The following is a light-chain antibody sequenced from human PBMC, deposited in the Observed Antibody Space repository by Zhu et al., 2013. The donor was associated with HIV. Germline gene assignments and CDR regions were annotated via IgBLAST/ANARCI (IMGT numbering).Light chain of an antibody. CDR3: QHVNNNAV. Sequence: DIQLTQSPSFLSASVGDRVTITCRASQDIGKYLAWYQQRPGKAPNLLVYAASTTQSGVPSRFGGRGSGTEFTLTIDSLQPEDFATYYCQHVNNNAVFGPGTKVDV. J-gene: IGKJ3*01. V-gene: IGKV1-9*01. CDR2: AAS. CDR1: QDIGKY.